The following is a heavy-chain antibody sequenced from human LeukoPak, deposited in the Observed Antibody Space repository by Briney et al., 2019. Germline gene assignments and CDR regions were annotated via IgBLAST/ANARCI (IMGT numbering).Heavy chain of an antibody. V-gene: IGHV4-30-4*08. D-gene: IGHD2-15*01. Sequence: SETLSLTCTVSGGSISSGDYYWSWIRQPPGKGLEWIGYIYDSGSTFHYNPSLKSRVTISVDTSKNQFSLKLSSVTAADTAVYYCARAPYCSGGSCRYYYYYMDVWGKGTTVTVSS. CDR2: IYDSGST. J-gene: IGHJ6*03. CDR3: ARAPYCSGGSCRYYYYYMDV. CDR1: GGSISSGDYY.